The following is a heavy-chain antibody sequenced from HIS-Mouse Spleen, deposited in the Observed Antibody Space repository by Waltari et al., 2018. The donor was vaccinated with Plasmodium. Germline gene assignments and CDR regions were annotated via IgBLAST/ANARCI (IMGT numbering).Heavy chain of an antibody. D-gene: IGHD6-13*01. CDR1: GYSISSGYY. J-gene: IGHJ3*02. CDR2: IYHSGST. CDR3: ARPYSRGAFDI. V-gene: IGHV4-38-2*02. Sequence: QVQLQESGPGLVKPSEPLSLTCTVSGYSISSGYYWGWIRQPPGKGLEWIGSIYHSGSTYYNPSLKSRVTISVDTSKNQFSLKLSSVTAADTAVYYCARPYSRGAFDIWGQGTMVTVSS.